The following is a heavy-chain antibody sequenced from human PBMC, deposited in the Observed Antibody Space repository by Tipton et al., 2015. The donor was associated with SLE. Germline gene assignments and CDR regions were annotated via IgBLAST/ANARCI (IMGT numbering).Heavy chain of an antibody. D-gene: IGHD4/OR15-4a*01. CDR1: GGSFSGYY. CDR3: ARERIEEYGGKENWIDP. CDR2: TNHSGST. Sequence: TLSLTCAVYGGSFSGYYWSWLRQSPGKGLEWIGETNHSGSTNYNPSLKSRVTISVDRSNNQFSLNLSSVTAADTAVYYCARERIEEYGGKENWIDPWGQGTLVTVSS. V-gene: IGHV4-34*01. J-gene: IGHJ5*02.